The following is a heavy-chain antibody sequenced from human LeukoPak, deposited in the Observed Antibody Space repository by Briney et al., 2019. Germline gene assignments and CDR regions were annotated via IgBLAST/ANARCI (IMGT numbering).Heavy chain of an antibody. CDR2: ISSSSSYI. V-gene: IGHV3-21*01. CDR1: GFTFSSYS. Sequence: GGSLRLSCAASGFTFSSYSMNWVRQAPGKGLEWVSSISSSSSYIYYADSVKGRFTISRDNAKNSLYLQMNSLRAEDTAVYYCASLGYCSSTSCYTEGDYWGQGTLVTVSS. CDR3: ASLGYCSSTSCYTEGDY. J-gene: IGHJ4*02. D-gene: IGHD2-2*02.